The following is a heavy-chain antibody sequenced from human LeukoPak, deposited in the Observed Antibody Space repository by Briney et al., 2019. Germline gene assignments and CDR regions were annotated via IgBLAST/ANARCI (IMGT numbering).Heavy chain of an antibody. V-gene: IGHV1-2*02. J-gene: IGHJ4*02. D-gene: IGHD6-19*01. CDR2: INPNSGGT. CDR3: ARDYIAVAGSFDY. Sequence: GASVKVSCKASGYTFTGYYMHWVRQAPGQGLEWMGWINPNSGGTNYAQKFQGRVTMTRDTSISTAYMELSRLRSDDTAVYYCARDYIAVAGSFDYWGQGTLVTVSS. CDR1: GYTFTGYY.